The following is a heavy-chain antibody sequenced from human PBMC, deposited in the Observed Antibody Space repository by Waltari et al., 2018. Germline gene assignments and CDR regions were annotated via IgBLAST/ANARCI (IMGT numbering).Heavy chain of an antibody. V-gene: IGHV3-30*02. CDR1: GFTFSSEC. CDR3: AGIVVVAAKGAFDI. J-gene: IGHJ3*02. Sequence: QVQLVESGGGVVQPGGSLRISCTASGFTFSSECMHRVRPAQGQGLEWVAFIRYDGSNKYYADSLKGRFTISRDNSKNTLYLQMNSLRAEDTAVYYCAGIVVVAAKGAFDIWGQGTMVTVSS. CDR2: IRYDGSNK. D-gene: IGHD2-15*01.